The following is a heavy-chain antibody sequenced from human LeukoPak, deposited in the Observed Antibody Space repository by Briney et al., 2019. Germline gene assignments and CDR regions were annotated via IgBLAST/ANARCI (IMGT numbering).Heavy chain of an antibody. CDR3: ARGSIPSHYYYYMDV. V-gene: IGHV4-4*07. D-gene: IGHD2-21*01. CDR1: GGSISSYY. CDR2: IYTSGST. J-gene: IGHJ6*03. Sequence: SETLSLTCTVSGGSISSYYWSWIRQPAGKGLEWIGRIYTSGSTNYNPSLKSRVTMSVDTSKNQFSLKLSSVTAADTAVYYCARGSIPSHYYYYMDVWGKGTTVTVSS.